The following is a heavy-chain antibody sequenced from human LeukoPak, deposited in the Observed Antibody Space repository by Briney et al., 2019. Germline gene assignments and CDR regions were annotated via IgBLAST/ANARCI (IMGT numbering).Heavy chain of an antibody. D-gene: IGHD2-15*01. Sequence: PGGSLRLSCAASGFTFKSYGMHWVRQAPGKGLEWVAVISYDGSHKYYADSVKGRFTISRDNSKNTLFLQMDSLRIEDTAVYNCAKDHTSGCCNGGSCNSPYFDPWGQGTLVTVSS. V-gene: IGHV3-30*18. CDR2: ISYDGSHK. J-gene: IGHJ5*02. CDR1: GFTFKSYG. CDR3: AKDHTSGCCNGGSCNSPYFDP.